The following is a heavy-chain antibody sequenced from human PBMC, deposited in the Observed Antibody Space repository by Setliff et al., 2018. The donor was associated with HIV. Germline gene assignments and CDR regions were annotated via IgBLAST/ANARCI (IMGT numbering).Heavy chain of an antibody. V-gene: IGHV4-34*01. CDR3: ARGRGRITMLQGVTTFEYYMDV. CDR1: GGSFNGYY. Sequence: SETLSLTCAVYGGSFNGYYWSWIRQPPGKGLEWVGEINHSGSTNYNPSLKSRVTISLDTSKNQFSLKLSSVTAADTAVYYCARGRGRITMLQGVTTFEYYMDVWDKGTTVTVSS. D-gene: IGHD3-10*01. CDR2: INHSGST. J-gene: IGHJ6*03.